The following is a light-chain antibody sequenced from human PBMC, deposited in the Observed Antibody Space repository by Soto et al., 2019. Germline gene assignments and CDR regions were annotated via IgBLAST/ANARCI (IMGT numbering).Light chain of an antibody. CDR1: SSDVGSYNL. CDR3: CSYAGIHV. J-gene: IGLJ1*01. Sequence: SELTQPASVSGSPGQSITISCTGTSSDVGSYNLVSWYQQHPGKAPKLMIYEVSKRPSGVSNRFSGSKSGNTASLTISVLQAEDGADYSCCSYAGIHVFGTGTKVTVL. V-gene: IGLV2-23*02. CDR2: EVS.